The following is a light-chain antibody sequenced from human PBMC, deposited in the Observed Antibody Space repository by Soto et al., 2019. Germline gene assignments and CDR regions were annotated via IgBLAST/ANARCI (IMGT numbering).Light chain of an antibody. Sequence: QSALTQPPSASGSPGQSVTISCTGTSSDVGGYDYVSWYQQHPGKAPKIMIYEVSQRPSGVPDRFSGSKSGKTASLTVSGLQAEDEADYYCSSYAGSSHYVFGTGTKLTVL. V-gene: IGLV2-8*01. J-gene: IGLJ1*01. CDR1: SSDVGGYDY. CDR2: EVS. CDR3: SSYAGSSHYV.